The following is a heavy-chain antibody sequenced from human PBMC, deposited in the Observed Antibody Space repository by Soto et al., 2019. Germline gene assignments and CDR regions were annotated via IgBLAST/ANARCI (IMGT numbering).Heavy chain of an antibody. J-gene: IGHJ4*02. D-gene: IGHD3-9*01. CDR2: IYYRGNT. Sequence: SETLSLTCAVSGDSMKSDKYYWGWIRQPPGKGLEWIGSIYYRGNTYYNPSLQTRVTISLDKSKSQFSLRLNSVTAADSAVYFCARLEGLATISYYFDFWGQGAQVTVSS. V-gene: IGHV4-39*01. CDR3: ARLEGLATISYYFDF. CDR1: GDSMKSDKYY.